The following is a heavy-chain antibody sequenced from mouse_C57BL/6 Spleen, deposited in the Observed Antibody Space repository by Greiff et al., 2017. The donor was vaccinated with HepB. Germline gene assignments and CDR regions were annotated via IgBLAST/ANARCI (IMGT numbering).Heavy chain of an antibody. Sequence: EVKLVESGGGLVKPGGSLKLSCAASGFTFSSYAMSWVRQTPEKRLEWVATISDGGSYTYYPDNVKGRFTISRDNAKNNLYLQMSHLKSEDTAMYDWSRVLYYSNFSFDYWGQGTTLTVSS. V-gene: IGHV5-4*03. J-gene: IGHJ2*01. CDR2: ISDGGSYT. CDR1: GFTFSSYA. D-gene: IGHD2-5*01. CDR3: SRVLYYSNFSFDY.